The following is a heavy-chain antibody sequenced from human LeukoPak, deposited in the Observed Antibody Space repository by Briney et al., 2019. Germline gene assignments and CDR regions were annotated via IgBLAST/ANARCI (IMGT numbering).Heavy chain of an antibody. Sequence: PGGSLRLPCAASGFTFDDYGMSWVRQAPGKGLEWVSGINWNGGSTGYADSVKGRFTISRDNAKNSLYLQMNSLRAEDTALYYCARAGWLQFRYYYMDVWGKGTTVTVSS. CDR1: GFTFDDYG. J-gene: IGHJ6*03. V-gene: IGHV3-20*04. D-gene: IGHD5-24*01. CDR2: INWNGGST. CDR3: ARAGWLQFRYYYMDV.